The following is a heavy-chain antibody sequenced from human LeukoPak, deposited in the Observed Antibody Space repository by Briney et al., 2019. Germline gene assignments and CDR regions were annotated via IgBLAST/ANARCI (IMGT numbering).Heavy chain of an antibody. CDR2: INPNSGGT. J-gene: IGHJ5*02. CDR3: ARVMTPNARNCSSTSCYRGNWFDP. D-gene: IGHD2-2*02. CDR1: RYTFTGYN. Sequence: ASVQVSCXASRYTFTGYNMHWVREGPGQGIEWMGRINPNSGGTNCAQKFQGRVTMTRDTSISTAYMELSRRRSDDTAVYYCARVMTPNARNCSSTSCYRGNWFDPWGQGTLVTVSS. V-gene: IGHV1-2*06.